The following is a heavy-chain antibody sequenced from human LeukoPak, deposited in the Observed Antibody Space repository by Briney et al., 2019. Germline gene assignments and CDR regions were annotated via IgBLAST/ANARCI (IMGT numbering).Heavy chain of an antibody. CDR3: ARDGTSTDDY. Sequence: ASVKVSCKTSGYTFTNFGINWVRQAPGQGLEWMGWISGNNDNPNYGQKFQGRFTVTTDPSTSTAYMDLRNLRCEDTVVYYGARDGTSTDDYSGQGSPVTASS. CDR1: GYTFTNFG. D-gene: IGHD2-2*01. V-gene: IGHV1-18*01. J-gene: IGHJ4*02. CDR2: ISGNNDNP.